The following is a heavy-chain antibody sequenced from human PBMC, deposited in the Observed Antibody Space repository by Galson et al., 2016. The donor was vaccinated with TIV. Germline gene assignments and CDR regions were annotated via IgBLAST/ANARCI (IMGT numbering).Heavy chain of an antibody. CDR1: GFSLSTPGMC. CDR3: ARVVIGGGSFFHLDT. V-gene: IGHV2-70*01. CDR2: IDWDDDK. Sequence: PALVKPTQTLTLTCNFAGFSLSTPGMCVSWIRQAPGKAPEWLAMIDWDDDKYYTTSLQTRLTVSKGTSKDQVVLTMTNMDLIDTATYFCARVVIGGGSFFHLDTWGQGTLVTVSS. D-gene: IGHD2-15*01. J-gene: IGHJ5*02.